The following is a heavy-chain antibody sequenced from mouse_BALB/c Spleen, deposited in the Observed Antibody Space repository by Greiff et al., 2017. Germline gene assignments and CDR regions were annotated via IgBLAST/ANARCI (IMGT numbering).Heavy chain of an antibody. CDR2: INPSSGYT. Sequence: QVQLKESGAELARPGASVKMSCKASGYTFTSYTLHWVKPRPGQGLEWIGYINPSSGYTNYNQKFKDKATLTADKSSSTAYMQLSSLTSEDSAVYYCARADYYGSSYGAMDYWGQGTSVTVSS. V-gene: IGHV1-4*01. D-gene: IGHD1-1*01. J-gene: IGHJ4*01. CDR3: ARADYYGSSYGAMDY. CDR1: GYTFTSYT.